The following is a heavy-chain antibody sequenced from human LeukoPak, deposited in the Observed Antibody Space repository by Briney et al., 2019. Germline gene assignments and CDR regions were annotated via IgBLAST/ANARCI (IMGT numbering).Heavy chain of an antibody. D-gene: IGHD2-2*01. CDR3: ARIGYCSSTSCYAYYYGMDV. Sequence: SGTLSLTCAVYGGSFSGYYWSWIRQPPGKGLEWIGEINHSGSTNYNPSLKSRVTISVDTSKNQFSLKLSSVTAADTAVYYCARIGYCSSTSCYAYYYGMDVWGQGTTVTVSS. CDR1: GGSFSGYY. J-gene: IGHJ6*02. CDR2: INHSGST. V-gene: IGHV4-34*01.